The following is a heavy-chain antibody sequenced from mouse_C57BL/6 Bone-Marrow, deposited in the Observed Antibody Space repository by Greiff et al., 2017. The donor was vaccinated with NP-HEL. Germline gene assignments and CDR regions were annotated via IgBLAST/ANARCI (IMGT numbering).Heavy chain of an antibody. Sequence: VQLVESGAELARPGASVKMSCKASGYTFTSYTMHWVKQRPGQGLEWIGYINPSSGYTKYNQKFKDKATLTADKSSSTAYMQLSSLTSEDSAVYYCARRGLFDYWGQGTTLTVSS. J-gene: IGHJ2*01. V-gene: IGHV1-4*01. CDR3: ARRGLFDY. CDR1: GYTFTSYT. CDR2: INPSSGYT.